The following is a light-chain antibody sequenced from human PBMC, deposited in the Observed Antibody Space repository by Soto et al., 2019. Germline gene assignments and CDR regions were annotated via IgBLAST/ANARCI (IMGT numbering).Light chain of an antibody. J-gene: IGKJ1*01. CDR1: QSVLYSSNNKNY. Sequence: DIVMTQSPDSLAVSLGERATINCKSSQSVLYSSNNKNYLAWYQQKPGQPPKLLIYWASTRESRVPDRFSGSGSGTDFTLTISSLQAEDVAVYYCQQYYSAPWTFGQGTKVETK. V-gene: IGKV4-1*01. CDR3: QQYYSAPWT. CDR2: WAS.